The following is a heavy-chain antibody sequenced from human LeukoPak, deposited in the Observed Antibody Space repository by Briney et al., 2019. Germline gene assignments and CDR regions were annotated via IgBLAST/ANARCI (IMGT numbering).Heavy chain of an antibody. CDR3: ARVRGGWVFDY. J-gene: IGHJ4*02. Sequence: GGSLRLSSAASGFTFSSYSMNWVRQAPGKGLEWVSSISSSSSYIYYADSVKGRFTISRDNAKNSLYLQMNSLRAEDTAVYYCARVRGGWVFDYWGQGTLVTVSS. CDR2: ISSSSSYI. V-gene: IGHV3-21*01. CDR1: GFTFSSYS. D-gene: IGHD3-10*01.